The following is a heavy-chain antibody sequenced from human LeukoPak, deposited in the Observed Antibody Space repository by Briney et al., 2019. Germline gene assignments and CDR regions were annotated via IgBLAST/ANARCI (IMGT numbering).Heavy chain of an antibody. V-gene: IGHV3-48*03. CDR3: AREVWTTVATSHYYYMDV. Sequence: GGSLRLSCAASGFTFRTYEMNWVRQAPGKGLEWVSYISCSGTTIYYADSVKGRFTISRDNAKNSLYLQMTSLRAEDTALYYCAREVWTTVATSHYYYMDVWGKGTTVTVSS. J-gene: IGHJ6*03. CDR2: ISCSGTTI. D-gene: IGHD4-17*01. CDR1: GFTFRTYE.